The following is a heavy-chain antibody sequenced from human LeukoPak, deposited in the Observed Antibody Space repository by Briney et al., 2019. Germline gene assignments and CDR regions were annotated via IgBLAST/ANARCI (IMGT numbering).Heavy chain of an antibody. Sequence: GSLRLSCAASGFTFSSYGMSWVRQAPGKGLEWIGEIYHSGSTNYNPSLKSRVTISVDTSKNQFSLKLSSVTAADTAVYYCARGQRGGHSGSILPYWGQGTLVTVSS. J-gene: IGHJ4*02. CDR3: ARGQRGGHSGSILPY. D-gene: IGHD3-10*01. CDR2: IYHSGST. V-gene: IGHV4-34*01. CDR1: GFTFSSYG.